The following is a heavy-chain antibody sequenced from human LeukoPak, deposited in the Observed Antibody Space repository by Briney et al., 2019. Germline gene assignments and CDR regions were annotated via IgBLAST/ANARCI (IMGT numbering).Heavy chain of an antibody. V-gene: IGHV3-48*03. CDR2: ISSSGSTI. J-gene: IGHJ3*02. Sequence: GGSLRLSCAASGFTLSSYEMNWFRQAPGKGLEWVSYISSSGSTIYYADSVKGRFTISRDNAKNSLYLQMNSLRAEDTAVYYCARDIYCGGDCSEPDAFDIWGQGTMVTVSS. CDR3: ARDIYCGGDCSEPDAFDI. D-gene: IGHD2-21*02. CDR1: GFTLSSYE.